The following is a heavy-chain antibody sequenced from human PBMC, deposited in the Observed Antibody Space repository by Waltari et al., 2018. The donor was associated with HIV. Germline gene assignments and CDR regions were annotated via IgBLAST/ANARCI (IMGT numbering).Heavy chain of an antibody. CDR2: IYYSGST. D-gene: IGHD1-26*01. J-gene: IGHJ4*02. Sequence: QVQLQESGPGLVKPSETLSLTCTVPGGSISSYYWSWIRQPPGKGLEWIGYIYYSGSTNYNPSLKSRVTISVDTSKNQFSLKLSSVTAADTAVYYCAVESGWGFFDYWGQGTLVTVSS. V-gene: IGHV4-59*01. CDR3: AVESGWGFFDY. CDR1: GGSISSYY.